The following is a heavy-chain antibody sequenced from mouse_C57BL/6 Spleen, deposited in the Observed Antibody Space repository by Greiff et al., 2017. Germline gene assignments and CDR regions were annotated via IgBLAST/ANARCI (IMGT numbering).Heavy chain of an antibody. CDR2: IRSKSNNYAT. CDR3: VRQGGSSPLYYAMDY. D-gene: IGHD1-1*01. J-gene: IGHJ4*01. CDR1: GFSFNTYA. V-gene: IGHV10-1*01. Sequence: EVQGVESGGGLVQPKGSLKLSCAASGFSFNTYAMNWVRQAPGKGLEWVARIRSKSNNYATYYADSVKDRFTISRDDSESMLYLQMNNLKTEDTAMYYCVRQGGSSPLYYAMDYWGQGTSVTVSS.